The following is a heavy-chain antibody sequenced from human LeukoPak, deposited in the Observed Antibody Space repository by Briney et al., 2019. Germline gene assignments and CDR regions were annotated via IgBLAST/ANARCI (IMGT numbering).Heavy chain of an antibody. CDR2: ISGSGGST. D-gene: IGHD6-6*01. Sequence: GGSLRLSCAASGFTFSSYAMSWVRQAPGKGLEWVSVISGSGGSTYYADSVKGRFTISRDNSKNTLYLQMNSLRAEDTAVYYCAKDTGYSSSSSTGKLDPWGQGTLVTVSS. J-gene: IGHJ5*02. CDR3: AKDTGYSSSSSTGKLDP. CDR1: GFTFSSYA. V-gene: IGHV3-23*01.